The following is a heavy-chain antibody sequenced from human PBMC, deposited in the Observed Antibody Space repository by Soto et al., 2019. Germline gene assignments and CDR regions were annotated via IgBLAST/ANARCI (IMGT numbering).Heavy chain of an antibody. CDR2: IYPGDSDT. CDR1: GYSFTSYW. J-gene: IGHJ6*02. Sequence: PGESLKISCKGSGYSFTSYWIDWVRQMPGKGMEWMGIIYPGDSDTRYSPSFQGKVTISADKSISTAYLQWSSLKASDTAMYYCARHFRFFGYCSGGSCPPGDYYYYGTDVWGQGTTVTVSS. D-gene: IGHD2-15*01. V-gene: IGHV5-51*01. CDR3: ARHFRFFGYCSGGSCPPGDYYYYGTDV.